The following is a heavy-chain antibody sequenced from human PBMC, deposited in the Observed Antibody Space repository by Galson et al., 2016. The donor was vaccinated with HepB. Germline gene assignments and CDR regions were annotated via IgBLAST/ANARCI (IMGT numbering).Heavy chain of an antibody. V-gene: IGHV1-2*04. J-gene: IGHJ2*01. Sequence: SVKVSCKASGYTFIGYFMHWVRQAPGQGLEWMGWINPNSGGTIYAQKFQGCVTMTRDTSISTAYMEVRRLTSDDTAVYYCARDGHRSNNPSRTTYWYFDLWGRGTLVTVSS. CDR2: INPNSGGT. CDR1: GYTFIGYF. CDR3: ARDGHRSNNPSRTTYWYFDL. D-gene: IGHD1-14*01.